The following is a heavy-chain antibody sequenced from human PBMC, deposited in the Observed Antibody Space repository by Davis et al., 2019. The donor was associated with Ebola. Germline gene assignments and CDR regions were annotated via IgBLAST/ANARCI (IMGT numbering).Heavy chain of an antibody. J-gene: IGHJ4*02. V-gene: IGHV1-18*01. Sequence: ASVKVSCKASGYAFTSYGISWVRQAPGQGLEWMGWISGYNGNTNYAQKFQGRVTITADKSTSTAYMELSSLRSEDTAVYYCARARGEQLVRFDYWGQGTLVTVSS. CDR1: GYAFTSYG. D-gene: IGHD6-6*01. CDR3: ARARGEQLVRFDY. CDR2: ISGYNGNT.